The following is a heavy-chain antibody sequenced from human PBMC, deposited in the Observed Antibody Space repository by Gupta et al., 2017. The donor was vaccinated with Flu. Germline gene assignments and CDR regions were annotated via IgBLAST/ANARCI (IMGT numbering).Heavy chain of an antibody. Sequence: QVQLVESGGGVVPPGKSLRLSCAASGFTFSSYAMQWVRQAPGKGPEWVALVSYDGMSKLYADAGKGRFTISRDNSKNMGYLQMNRLRGEDQAVYYCVRDFTVAGKFLGRQDYWCPGILVTVAS. CDR2: VSYDGMSK. CDR1: GFTFSSYA. D-gene: IGHD6-19*01. V-gene: IGHV3-30*01. CDR3: VRDFTVAGKFLGRQDY. J-gene: IGHJ4*02.